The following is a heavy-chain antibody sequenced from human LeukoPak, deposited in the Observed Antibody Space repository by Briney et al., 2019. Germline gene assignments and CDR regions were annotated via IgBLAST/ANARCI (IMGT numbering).Heavy chain of an antibody. CDR2: IYHSGST. Sequence: SQTLSLTCTVSGGSISSGGYYWSWIRQPPGKGLEWIGYIYHSGSTYYNPSLKSRVTISVDTSKSQFSLKLSSVTAADTAVYYCARDSAYCGGDCYGYFDYWGQGTLVTVSS. J-gene: IGHJ4*02. V-gene: IGHV4-30-2*05. D-gene: IGHD2-21*02. CDR3: ARDSAYCGGDCYGYFDY. CDR1: GGSISSGGYY.